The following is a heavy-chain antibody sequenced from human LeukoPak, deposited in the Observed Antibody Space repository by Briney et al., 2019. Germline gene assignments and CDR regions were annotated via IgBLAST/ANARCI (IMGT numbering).Heavy chain of an antibody. D-gene: IGHD6-13*01. CDR3: ARGKRGYSSSWYDY. V-gene: IGHV4-39*07. Sequence: SETLSLTCTVSGGSISSGGYYGSWIRQPPGKGLEWIGEINHSGSTNYNPSLKSRVTISVDTSKNQFSLKLSSVTAADTAVYYCARGKRGYSSSWYDYWGQGTLVTVSS. CDR1: GGSISSGGYY. J-gene: IGHJ4*02. CDR2: INHSGST.